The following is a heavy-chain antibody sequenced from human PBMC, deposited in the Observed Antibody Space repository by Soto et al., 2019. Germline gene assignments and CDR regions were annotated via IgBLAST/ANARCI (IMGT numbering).Heavy chain of an antibody. CDR3: ARGGHYYDSSGTFDY. J-gene: IGHJ4*02. V-gene: IGHV1-69*13. CDR2: IIPIFGTA. CDR1: GGTFSSYA. D-gene: IGHD3-22*01. Sequence: GASVKVSCKASGGTFSSYAISWARQAPGQGLEWMGGIIPIFGTANYAQKFQGRVTITADESTSTAYMELSSLRSEDTAVYYCARGGHYYDSSGTFDYWGQGTLVTVSS.